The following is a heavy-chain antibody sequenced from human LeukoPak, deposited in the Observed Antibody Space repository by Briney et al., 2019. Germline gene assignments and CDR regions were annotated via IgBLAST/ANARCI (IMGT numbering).Heavy chain of an antibody. CDR1: GYTFTGYY. CDR2: INPNSGGT. V-gene: IGHV1-2*02. Sequence: GASVKVSCEASGYTFTGYYMHWVRQAPGQGLEWMGWINPNSGGTNYAQKFQGRVTMTRDTSISTAYMELSRLRSDDTAVYYCAKDVVVVAATTWFDPWGQETLVTVSS. CDR3: AKDVVVVAATTWFDP. D-gene: IGHD2-15*01. J-gene: IGHJ5*02.